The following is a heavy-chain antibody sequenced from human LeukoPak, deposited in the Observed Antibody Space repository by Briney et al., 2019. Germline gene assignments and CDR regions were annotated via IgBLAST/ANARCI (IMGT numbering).Heavy chain of an antibody. V-gene: IGHV4-31*02. J-gene: IGHJ5*02. Sequence: LRLSCAASGFTFSSYAMSWVRQHPGKGLEWIGYIYYSGSTYYNPSLKSRVIISVDTSKNQFSLKLSSVTAADTAVYYCARGGSTLQNWFDPWGQGTLVTVSS. CDR1: GFTFSSYA. CDR2: IYYSGST. CDR3: ARGGSTLQNWFDP. D-gene: IGHD5/OR15-5a*01.